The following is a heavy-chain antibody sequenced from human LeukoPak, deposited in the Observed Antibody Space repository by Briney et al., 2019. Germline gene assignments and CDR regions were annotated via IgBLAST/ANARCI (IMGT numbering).Heavy chain of an antibody. CDR3: ARDRIAVAGTDYYYYMDV. Sequence: SXTLSLTCTVSGGSISSYYWSWIRQPPGKGLEWIGYIYCSGSTNYKPSLKRGVTISVDKSKNQFSLKLSSVTAADTAVYYCARDRIAVAGTDYYYYMDVWGKGTTVTVSS. V-gene: IGHV4-59*01. CDR1: GGSISSYY. D-gene: IGHD6-19*01. CDR2: IYCSGST. J-gene: IGHJ6*03.